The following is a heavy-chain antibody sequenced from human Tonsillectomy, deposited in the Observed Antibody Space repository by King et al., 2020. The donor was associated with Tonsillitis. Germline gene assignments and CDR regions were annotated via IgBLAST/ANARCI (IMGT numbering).Heavy chain of an antibody. CDR2: IKQDGSEK. CDR1: GFTFSSYW. V-gene: IGHV3-7*03. CDR3: ARGTSGLARSYDYYYMDV. J-gene: IGHJ6*03. D-gene: IGHD3/OR15-3a*01. Sequence: VQLVESGGGLVQPGGSLRLSCAASGFTFSSYWMTWVRQAPGKGLEWVANIKQDGSEKYYVDSVNGRFTISRDNAQNSLYLQMNSLGVEDTAVYYCARGTSGLARSYDYYYMDVWGKGTTVTVSS.